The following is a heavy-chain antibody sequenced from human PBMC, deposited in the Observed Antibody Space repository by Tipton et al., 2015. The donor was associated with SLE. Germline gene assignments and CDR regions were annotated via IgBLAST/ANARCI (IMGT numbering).Heavy chain of an antibody. D-gene: IGHD2-2*01. Sequence: TLSLTCAVSGFSISSGYCWGWIRPPPGKGRGWIGSIYNSVSTYYNPSLRSRVTISVDTYKNQFSLELSSVTAADTAVYYCARDYSVVSASSYFAYWGQGTLVTVSS. V-gene: IGHV4-38-2*02. J-gene: IGHJ4*02. CDR3: ARDYSVVSASSYFAY. CDR1: GFSISSGYC. CDR2: IYNSVST.